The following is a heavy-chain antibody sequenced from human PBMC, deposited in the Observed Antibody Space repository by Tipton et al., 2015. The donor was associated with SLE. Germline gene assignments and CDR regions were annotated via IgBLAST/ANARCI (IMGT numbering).Heavy chain of an antibody. Sequence: TLSLTCTVSGGSVSSGSYYWSWIRQPPGKGLEWIGYIYYSGSISYNPSLKSRVTISVDTSKNQFSLKLSSVTAADTAVYYCARESPIDSSGWYFDLWGRGTLVTVSS. V-gene: IGHV4-61*01. CDR1: GGSVSSGSYY. J-gene: IGHJ2*01. CDR3: ARESPIDSSGWYFDL. CDR2: IYYSGSI. D-gene: IGHD6-19*01.